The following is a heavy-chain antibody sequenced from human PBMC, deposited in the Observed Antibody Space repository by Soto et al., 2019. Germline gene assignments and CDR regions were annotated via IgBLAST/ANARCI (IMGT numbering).Heavy chain of an antibody. D-gene: IGHD2-2*02. V-gene: IGHV3-30*04. CDR3: AKSSEAYCSSTSCYNYYYYYMDV. CDR1: GFTFSSYA. J-gene: IGHJ6*03. Sequence: GGSLTLSCAASGFTFSSYAMHWVRQAPGKGLEWVAVISYDGSNKYYADSVKGRFTISRDNSKNTLYLQMNSLRAEDTAVYYCAKSSEAYCSSTSCYNYYYYYMDVWGKGTTVTVSS. CDR2: ISYDGSNK.